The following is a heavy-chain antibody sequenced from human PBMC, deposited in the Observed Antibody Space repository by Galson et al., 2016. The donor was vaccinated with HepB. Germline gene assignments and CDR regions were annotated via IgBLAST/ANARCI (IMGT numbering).Heavy chain of an antibody. CDR3: AKNPGNGWFDP. Sequence: SLRLSCAASGFTFSSYSMAWVRPAPGKGLEWVSTISFSGDHTYYADSVKGRFTISRDNSKNTLFLEMSNLRTEDTAVFYCAKNPGNGWFDPWGQGTLVTVSS. J-gene: IGHJ5*02. CDR1: GFTFSSYS. V-gene: IGHV3-23*01. CDR2: ISFSGDHT. D-gene: IGHD1-14*01.